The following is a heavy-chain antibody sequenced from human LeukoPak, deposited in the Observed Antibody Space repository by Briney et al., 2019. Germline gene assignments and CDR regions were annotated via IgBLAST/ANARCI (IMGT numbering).Heavy chain of an antibody. CDR3: AKDQGYYGSGSSNWFDP. D-gene: IGHD3-10*01. CDR2: ISYDGSNK. Sequence: PGGSLRLSCAASGFTFSSYGMHWVRQAPGKGLEWVAVISYDGSNKYYADSVKGRFTISRDNSKNTLYLQMNSLRAEDTAVYYCAKDQGYYGSGSSNWFDPWGQGTLVTVSS. CDR1: GFTFSSYG. V-gene: IGHV3-30*18. J-gene: IGHJ5*02.